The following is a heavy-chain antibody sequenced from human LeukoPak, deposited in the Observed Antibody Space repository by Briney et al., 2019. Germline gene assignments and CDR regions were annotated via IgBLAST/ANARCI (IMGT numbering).Heavy chain of an antibody. CDR3: TTGSLGWGYYGSGS. V-gene: IGHV3-15*01. D-gene: IGHD3-10*01. CDR2: IKSKTDGGTT. J-gene: IGHJ4*02. CDR1: GFTVSSNY. Sequence: PGGSLRLSCAASGFTVSSNYMSWVRQAPGKGLEWVGRIKSKTDGGTTDYAAPVKGRFTISRDDSKNTLYLQMNSLKTEDTAVYYCTTGSLGWGYYGSGSWGQGTLVTVSS.